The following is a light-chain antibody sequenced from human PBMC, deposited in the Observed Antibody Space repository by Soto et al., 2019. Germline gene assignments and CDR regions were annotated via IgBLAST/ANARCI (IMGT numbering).Light chain of an antibody. CDR1: SSDVGGYNS. CDR3: SSYSTGGSYV. V-gene: IGLV2-14*03. CDR2: DVS. Sequence: QSALTQPASVSGSPGQSIAISCTGTSSDVGGYNSASWYQQYPGKAPKLLIYDVSNRPSGVSNRFSGSKSGNTASLTISGLQAEDEADYYCSSYSTGGSYVFGTGTKVTVL. J-gene: IGLJ1*01.